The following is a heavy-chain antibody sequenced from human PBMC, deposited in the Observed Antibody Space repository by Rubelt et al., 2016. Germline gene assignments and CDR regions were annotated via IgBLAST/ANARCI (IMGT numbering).Heavy chain of an antibody. J-gene: IGHJ4*02. Sequence: QLQLQESGPGLVKPSETLSLSCVVSGGSISSSGYYWGWIRQPPGKGLEWIGYIYYKGGTYYNPSLKSRVTISVDTSTNQFALKLSSVTAAETAVYDCARRGFSGSLGMFDYWGQGTLVTVSS. CDR3: ARRGFSGSLGMFDY. CDR2: IYYKGGT. D-gene: IGHD1-26*01. CDR1: GGSISSSGYY. V-gene: IGHV4-39*01.